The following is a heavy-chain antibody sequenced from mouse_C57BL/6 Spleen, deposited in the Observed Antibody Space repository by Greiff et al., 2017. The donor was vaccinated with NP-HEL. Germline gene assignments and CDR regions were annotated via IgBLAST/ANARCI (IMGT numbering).Heavy chain of an antibody. CDR1: GFNIKDTN. CDR3: AMGDGSSYDSLDY. J-gene: IGHJ2*01. Sequence: EVQLQQSVAELVRPGASVKLSCTASGFNIKDTNMHWVKQSPEKGLEWIGGIDPANGNTKYTPKFQGKATITADTSSNTAYLQLSSLTSEDTVIYYGAMGDGSSYDSLDYWGQGTTLTVSS. CDR2: IDPANGNT. D-gene: IGHD1-1*01. V-gene: IGHV14-3*01.